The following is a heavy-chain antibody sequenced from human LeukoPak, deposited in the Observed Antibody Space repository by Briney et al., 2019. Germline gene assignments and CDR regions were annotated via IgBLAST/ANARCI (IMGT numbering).Heavy chain of an antibody. CDR3: ARDSYGRGYSYGCWFDP. J-gene: IGHJ5*02. D-gene: IGHD5-18*01. CDR1: GFTFSSYA. Sequence: GGSLRLSCAASGFTFSSYATHWVRQAPGKGLEWVAVISYDGSNKYYADSVKSRFTISRDNSKNTLYLQMNSLRAEDTAVYYCARDSYGRGYSYGCWFDPWGQGTLVTVSS. CDR2: ISYDGSNK. V-gene: IGHV3-30*04.